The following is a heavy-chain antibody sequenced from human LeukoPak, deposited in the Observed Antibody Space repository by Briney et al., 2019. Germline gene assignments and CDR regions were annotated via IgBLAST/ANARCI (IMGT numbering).Heavy chain of an antibody. Sequence: GGSLRLSCAASGFTFSSSAMGWVRQAPGKGLEWVSTISGSGGSTYYADSVKGRFTISRDNSKNALYLQMNSLRAEDTAVYYFVGARSWGQGTLVTVSS. CDR3: VGARS. D-gene: IGHD1-26*01. CDR1: GFTFSSSA. J-gene: IGHJ5*02. V-gene: IGHV3-23*01. CDR2: ISGSGGST.